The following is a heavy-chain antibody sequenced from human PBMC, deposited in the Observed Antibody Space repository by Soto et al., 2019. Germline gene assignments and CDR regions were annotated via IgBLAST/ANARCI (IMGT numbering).Heavy chain of an antibody. J-gene: IGHJ4*02. CDR3: ARHGSGWDY. CDR2: INAGNGNT. CDR1: GDTFTDYY. D-gene: IGHD6-19*01. Sequence: ASVKVACKASGDTFTDYYIHWVRQAPGQGLEWMGWINAGNGNTKYSQKFQGRVTITRDTSASTAYMELSSLRSEDTAVYYCARHGSGWDYWGQGTLVTVSS. V-gene: IGHV1-3*01.